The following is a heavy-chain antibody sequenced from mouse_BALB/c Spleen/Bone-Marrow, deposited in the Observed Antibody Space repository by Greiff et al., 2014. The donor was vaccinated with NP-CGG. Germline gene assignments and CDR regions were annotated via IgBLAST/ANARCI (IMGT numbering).Heavy chain of an antibody. CDR2: INPTNGGT. Sequence: LQESGAELVKPGASVKLSCKASGYTFTRYYMYWVKQRPGQGLEWIGEINPTNGGTNFSEKFKSKATLTVDKSSSTAYMQLSSLTSEDSAVYYCTRSNYGYWYFDVWGAGTTVTVSS. CDR1: GYTFTRYY. J-gene: IGHJ1*01. V-gene: IGHV1S81*02. CDR3: TRSNYGYWYFDV. D-gene: IGHD1-1*01.